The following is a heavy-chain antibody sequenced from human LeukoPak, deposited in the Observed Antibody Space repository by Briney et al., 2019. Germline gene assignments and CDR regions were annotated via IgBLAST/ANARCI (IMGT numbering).Heavy chain of an antibody. J-gene: IGHJ4*02. CDR1: GFTFSSYA. D-gene: IGHD2-15*01. CDR3: AKSPKGYCSGGSCYDRCFDY. Sequence: GGSLRLSCAASGFTFSSYAMHWVRQAPGKGLEWVAIISYDESNKYYADSVKGRFTISRDNSKNTLYLQMNSLRAEDTAVYYCAKSPKGYCSGGSCYDRCFDYWGQGTLVTVSS. V-gene: IGHV3-30-3*02. CDR2: ISYDESNK.